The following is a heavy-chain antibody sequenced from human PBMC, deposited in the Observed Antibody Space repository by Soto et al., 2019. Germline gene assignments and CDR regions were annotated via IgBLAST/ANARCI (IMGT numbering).Heavy chain of an antibody. CDR1: GFTFSSYA. CDR3: ANALTTV. J-gene: IGHJ4*02. D-gene: IGHD4-17*01. CDR2: ISGSGGST. Sequence: EVQLLESGGGLVQPGGSLRLSCAASGFTFSSYAMSWVRQAPGKGLEWVSAISGSGGSTYYADSVKGRFTISRDNSKNSLYLQMNSLRVEETGVVYCANALTTVGGRGTLVTVSS. V-gene: IGHV3-23*01.